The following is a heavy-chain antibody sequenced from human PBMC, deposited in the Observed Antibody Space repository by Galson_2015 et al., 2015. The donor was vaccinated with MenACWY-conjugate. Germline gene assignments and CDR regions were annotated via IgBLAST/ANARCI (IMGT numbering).Heavy chain of an antibody. CDR1: GFTFSNAW. Sequence: SLRLSCAASGFTFSNAWMSWVRQAPGKGLEWVGRIKSKSDGGTTDYAASVKGRFTVSRDDSSNTVYLQMNSLKAEDTGIYYCSTRGSTDYARYHWGQGTLVTVSS. V-gene: IGHV3-15*01. CDR3: STRGSTDYARYH. CDR2: IKSKSDGGTT. J-gene: IGHJ4*02. D-gene: IGHD4-17*01.